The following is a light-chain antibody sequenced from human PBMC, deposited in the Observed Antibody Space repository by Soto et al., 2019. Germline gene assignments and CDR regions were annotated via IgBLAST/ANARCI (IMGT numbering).Light chain of an antibody. V-gene: IGKV3-11*01. Sequence: DTVLIQSPATLSLSPGERATLSCRASHTVANFLAWYQHKAGQAPRLLIYDVSNRATGIPARFSGRGSGTDFTLTISSLEPDDVAVYYCQQRSNWPPTFGGGTNVEIK. CDR3: QQRSNWPPT. CDR1: HTVANF. CDR2: DVS. J-gene: IGKJ4*02.